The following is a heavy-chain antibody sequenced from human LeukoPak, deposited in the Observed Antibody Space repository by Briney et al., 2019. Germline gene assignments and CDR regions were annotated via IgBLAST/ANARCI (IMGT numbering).Heavy chain of an antibody. Sequence: SETLSLTCTVSGGSISSSSYYWSWIRQPPGKGLEWIGYIYYSGSTNYNPSLKSRVTISVDTSKNQFSLKLSSVTAADTAVYYCARVSSYGKDVWGQGTTVTVSS. CDR3: ARVSSYGKDV. CDR1: GGSISSSSYY. J-gene: IGHJ6*02. CDR2: IYYSGST. V-gene: IGHV4-61*01.